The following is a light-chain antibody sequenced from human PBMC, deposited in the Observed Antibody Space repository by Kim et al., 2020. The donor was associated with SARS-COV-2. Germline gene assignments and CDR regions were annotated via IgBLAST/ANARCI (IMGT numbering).Light chain of an antibody. V-gene: IGKV2-30*02. J-gene: IGKJ3*01. CDR1: QSLVHSDGNTY. Sequence: DVVMTQSPLSLPVTLGQPASISCRSSQSLVHSDGNTYLNWFHQRPGQSPRRLIYKVSNRDSGVPDRFSGSGSGTDFTLKISREEAEDVGVYYCMQHTHWPFTFGPGTKVDIK. CDR3: MQHTHWPFT. CDR2: KVS.